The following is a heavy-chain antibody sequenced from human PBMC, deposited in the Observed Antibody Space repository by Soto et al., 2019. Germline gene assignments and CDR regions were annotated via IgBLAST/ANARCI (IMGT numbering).Heavy chain of an antibody. J-gene: IGHJ4*02. CDR3: ARDRGSYALDY. CDR1: GYTFTSYG. D-gene: IGHD1-26*01. V-gene: IGHV1-18*01. Sequence: QVQLVQSGAEVKKPGASVKVSCKASGYTFTSYGICWVRQAPGQGLEWMGWISADNGNTNYAQKLQGRVTMTTDTSTSTAYRELRSLRAADTTVYYCARDRGSYALDYWGQGTLVTVSS. CDR2: ISADNGNT.